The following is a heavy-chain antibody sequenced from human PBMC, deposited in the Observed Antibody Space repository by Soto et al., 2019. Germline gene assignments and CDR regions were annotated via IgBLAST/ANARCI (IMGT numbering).Heavy chain of an antibody. D-gene: IGHD6-13*01. Sequence: ASVKVSCKASGYTFTGYYMLWVRQAPGQGLEWVGWINPNSGGTNYAQKFQGRVTMTRDTSISTAYMELSRLRSDDTAAYYCARSIWEKAAASPGYWGQGTLVTVSS. J-gene: IGHJ4*02. CDR1: GYTFTGYY. CDR3: ARSIWEKAAASPGY. V-gene: IGHV1-2*02. CDR2: INPNSGGT.